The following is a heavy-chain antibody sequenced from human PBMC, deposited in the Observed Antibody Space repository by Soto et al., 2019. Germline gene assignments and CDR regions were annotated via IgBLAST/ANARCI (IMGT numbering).Heavy chain of an antibody. Sequence: ASVKVSCKASGYTFTSYDINWVRQATGQGLEWMGWISAYNGNTNYAQKLQGRVTMTTDTSTSTAYMELRSLRSDDTAVYYCARYDFWSGYLDYYYGMDVWGQGTTVTVSS. CDR1: GYTFTSYD. V-gene: IGHV1-18*01. CDR3: ARYDFWSGYLDYYYGMDV. J-gene: IGHJ6*02. CDR2: ISAYNGNT. D-gene: IGHD3-3*01.